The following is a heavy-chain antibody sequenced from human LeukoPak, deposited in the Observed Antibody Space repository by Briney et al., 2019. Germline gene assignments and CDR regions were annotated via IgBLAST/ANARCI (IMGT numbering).Heavy chain of an antibody. CDR2: ISSSGSTI. CDR1: GFTSSDYY. D-gene: IGHD2-2*01. Sequence: GGSLRLSCAASGFTSSDYYMSWIRQAPGKELEWVSYISSSGSTIYYADSVKGRFTISRDNAKNSLCLQMNSLRAEDTAVYYCARDPRGYCSSTSCHPWFDPWGQGTLVTVSS. CDR3: ARDPRGYCSSTSCHPWFDP. J-gene: IGHJ5*02. V-gene: IGHV3-11*01.